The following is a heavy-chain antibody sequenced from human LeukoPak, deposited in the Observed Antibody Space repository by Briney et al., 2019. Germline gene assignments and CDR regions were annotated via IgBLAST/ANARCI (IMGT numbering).Heavy chain of an antibody. CDR2: INSDGSST. CDR1: GFTFSSYW. CDR3: VRVDDSGYLWDY. V-gene: IGHV3-74*01. J-gene: IGHJ4*02. D-gene: IGHD3-22*01. Sequence: GGSLRLSCAASGFTFSSYWMHWVRQAPGKGLVWVSRINSDGSSTSYADSVKGRFTISRDNAKNSLHLQLSSLRVEDTAIYYCVRVDDSGYLWDYWGQGTLVTVSS.